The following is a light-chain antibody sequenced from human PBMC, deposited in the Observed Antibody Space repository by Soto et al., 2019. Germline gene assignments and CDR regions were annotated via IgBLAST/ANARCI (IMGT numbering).Light chain of an antibody. CDR3: PQYGSSPRT. CDR1: QSVSGNY. J-gene: IGKJ1*01. Sequence: VMTPSPGTLSCSPVEAATLSCKASQSVSGNYLAWYQQKPGQSPRLLIYGASSRATGIPDSVSGSWAGTDGPHTISRLDPEAFAVEECPQYGSSPRTFAQGTKVDIK. CDR2: GAS. V-gene: IGKV3-20*01.